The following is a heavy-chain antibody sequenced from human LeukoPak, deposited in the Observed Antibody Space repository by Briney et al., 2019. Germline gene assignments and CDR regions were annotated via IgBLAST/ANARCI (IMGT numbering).Heavy chain of an antibody. CDR3: ARPFSYSSGWYYFDY. J-gene: IGHJ4*02. CDR2: IYYSGST. Sequence: SETLSLTXTVSGGSISSSSYYWGWIRQPPGKGLEWIGSIYYSGSTYYNPSLKSRVTISVDTSKNQFSLKLSSVTAADTAVYYCARPFSYSSGWYYFDYWGQGTLVTVSS. V-gene: IGHV4-39*01. CDR1: GGSISSSSYY. D-gene: IGHD6-19*01.